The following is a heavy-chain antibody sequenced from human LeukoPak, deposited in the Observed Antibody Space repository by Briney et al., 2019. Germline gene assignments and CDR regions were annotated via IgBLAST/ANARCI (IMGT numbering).Heavy chain of an antibody. V-gene: IGHV1-18*01. CDR3: ARATRSSGWYWWFDP. J-gene: IGHJ5*02. D-gene: IGHD6-19*01. Sequence: ASVKVSCKASGYTFTSYGISWVRQAPGQGREWMGWISAYNGNTNYAQKLQGRVTMNTDTSTSTAYMELRSLRSDDTAVYYCARATRSSGWYWWFDPWGQGTLVTVSS. CDR2: ISAYNGNT. CDR1: GYTFTSYG.